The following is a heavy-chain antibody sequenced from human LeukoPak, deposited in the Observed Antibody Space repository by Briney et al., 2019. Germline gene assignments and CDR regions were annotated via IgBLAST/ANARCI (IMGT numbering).Heavy chain of an antibody. Sequence: SSETLSLTCTVSGGSISSYYWSWIRQPPGKGLEWIGYIYYSGSTNYNPSLKSRVTISVDTSKNQFSLKLSSVTAADTAVYYCARDLRSAMYYYDSSGYYPYDAFDIWGQGTMVTVSS. D-gene: IGHD3-22*01. CDR2: IYYSGST. CDR1: GGSISSYY. CDR3: ARDLRSAMYYYDSSGYYPYDAFDI. V-gene: IGHV4-59*01. J-gene: IGHJ3*02.